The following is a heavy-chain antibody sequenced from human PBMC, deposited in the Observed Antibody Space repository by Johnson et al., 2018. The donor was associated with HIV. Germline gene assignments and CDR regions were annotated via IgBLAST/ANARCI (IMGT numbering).Heavy chain of an antibody. V-gene: IGHV3-30*14. CDR2: ISYGGNKQ. Sequence: QVQLVESGGGVVQPGRSLRLSCAASGFTFSSYAMHWVRQPPGKGLEWVAVISYGGNKQYYVDSMEGRFTISRDNSKNTLYLQMNSLRAEDTAVYYCASPIGSSRLAFDIWGQGTMVTVSS. CDR1: GFTFSSYA. D-gene: IGHD1-26*01. J-gene: IGHJ3*02. CDR3: ASPIGSSRLAFDI.